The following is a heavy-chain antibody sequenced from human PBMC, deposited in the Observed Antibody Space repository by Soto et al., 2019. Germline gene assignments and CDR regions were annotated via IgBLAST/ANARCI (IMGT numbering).Heavy chain of an antibody. CDR1: GFTFSSYA. Sequence: GGSLRLSCAASGFTFSSYAMSWVRQAPGKGLEWVSAISGSGGSTYYADSVKGRFTISRDNSKNTLYLQMNSLRAEDTAVYYCAKDGGDGYNTNWFDPWGQGTLVTVSS. J-gene: IGHJ5*02. V-gene: IGHV3-23*01. D-gene: IGHD3-16*01. CDR3: AKDGGDGYNTNWFDP. CDR2: ISGSGGST.